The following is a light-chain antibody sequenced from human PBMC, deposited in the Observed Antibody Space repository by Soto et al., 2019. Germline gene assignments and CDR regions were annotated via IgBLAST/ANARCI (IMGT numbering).Light chain of an antibody. Sequence: DIQMTQSPSSLSASLGDRVTITCRASQSISNRLNWYQQKLGKAPHLLIYAASTLQSGVPSRCSASRSGTDYTLTISSLPLEDLATYFCQQGSSIPFTFGPGTKVEIK. CDR2: AAS. V-gene: IGKV1-39*01. CDR1: QSISNR. CDR3: QQGSSIPFT. J-gene: IGKJ3*01.